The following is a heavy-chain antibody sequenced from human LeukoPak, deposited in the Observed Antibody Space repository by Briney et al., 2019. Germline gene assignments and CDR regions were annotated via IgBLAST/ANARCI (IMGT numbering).Heavy chain of an antibody. CDR3: ARRYCSGSSCYLFDY. Sequence: GESLKISCKGSGYNFTNYWIGWVRQMPGKGLEWMGITHPRDSDTRYSPSFQGQVTISADKSISNAYLQWSSLKASDTAMYYCARRYCSGSSCYLFDYWGQGTLVTVSS. V-gene: IGHV5-51*01. D-gene: IGHD2-15*01. CDR1: GYNFTNYW. J-gene: IGHJ4*02. CDR2: THPRDSDT.